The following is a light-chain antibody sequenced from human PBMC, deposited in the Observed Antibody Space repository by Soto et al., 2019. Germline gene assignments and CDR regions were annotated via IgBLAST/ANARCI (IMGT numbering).Light chain of an antibody. CDR1: SNDVGGYNY. CDR2: EVS. Sequence: QSALTQPPSASGSPGQSVTISCTGTSNDVGGYNYVSWYQQHPGKAPKVMIYEVSKRPSGVPDRFSGSKSGNTASLTVSGLQAEDEADYYCSSYAGSNNFPYVFGTGTKVTVL. J-gene: IGLJ1*01. CDR3: SSYAGSNNFPYV. V-gene: IGLV2-8*01.